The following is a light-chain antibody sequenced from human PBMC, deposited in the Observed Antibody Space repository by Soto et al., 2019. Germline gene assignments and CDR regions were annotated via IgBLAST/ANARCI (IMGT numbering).Light chain of an antibody. J-gene: IGLJ3*02. Sequence: QSVLTQPPSVSGAPGQRVTISCTGSNSNIGSGYGLHWYRQFPGMAPQLLIYDDTYRPSGVPDRISGSKSGTSASLAITGLQAEDEADYFCQSYDSDLSGSVFGGGTKVTVL. CDR3: QSYDSDLSGSV. CDR1: NSNIGSGYG. V-gene: IGLV1-40*01. CDR2: DDT.